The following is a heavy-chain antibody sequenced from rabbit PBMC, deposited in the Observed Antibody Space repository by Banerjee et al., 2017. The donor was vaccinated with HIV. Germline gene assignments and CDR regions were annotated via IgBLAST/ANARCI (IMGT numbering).Heavy chain of an antibody. CDR2: IYTGSGST. CDR1: GFDFSSYYM. J-gene: IGHJ4*01. D-gene: IGHD8-1*01. CDR3: ARDGGSSVYTQYYFNL. Sequence: QEQLKESGGGLVQPGGSLKLSCKASGFDFSSYYMSWVRQAPGKGLEWIACIYTGSGSTSYASWAKGRFTISKTSSTTVTLQMTSLTAADTATYFCARDGGSSVYTQYYFNLRGQGTLVTVS. V-gene: IGHV1S45*01.